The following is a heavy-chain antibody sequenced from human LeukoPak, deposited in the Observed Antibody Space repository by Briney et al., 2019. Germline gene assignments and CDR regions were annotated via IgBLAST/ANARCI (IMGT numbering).Heavy chain of an antibody. CDR3: ARVRSSGWYSDSSGPLDY. V-gene: IGHV1-18*01. Sequence: ASVKVSCKASGYAFTSYGISWVRQAPGQGLEWMGWISAYNGNANYAQKLQGRVTMTTDTSTSTAYMELRSLRSDDTAVYYCARVRSSGWYSDSSGPLDYWGQGTLVTVSS. J-gene: IGHJ4*02. CDR2: ISAYNGNA. CDR1: GYAFTSYG. D-gene: IGHD6-19*01.